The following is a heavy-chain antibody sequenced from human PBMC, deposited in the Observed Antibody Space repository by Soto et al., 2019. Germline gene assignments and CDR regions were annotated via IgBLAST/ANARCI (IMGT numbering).Heavy chain of an antibody. CDR3: ARTYCGSDCHSPFVY. D-gene: IGHD2-21*02. J-gene: IGHJ4*02. CDR2: IYYSGRT. Sequence: SETLSLPCTVSGGSISTYYWTWIRQPPGKGLEWIGYIYYSGRTNYNSCLKSRVTISVDTSKNQFSLKLSSVTAADTAVYYCARTYCGSDCHSPFVYRVQGTLVTASS. V-gene: IGHV4-59*01. CDR1: GGSISTYY.